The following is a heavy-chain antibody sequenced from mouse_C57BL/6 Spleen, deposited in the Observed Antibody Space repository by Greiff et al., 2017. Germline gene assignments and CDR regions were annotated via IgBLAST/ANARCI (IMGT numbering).Heavy chain of an antibody. CDR1: GYAFSSSW. J-gene: IGHJ1*03. D-gene: IGHD1-1*01. CDR2: IYPGDGDT. CDR3: ARWGTTVVGPYWYFDV. V-gene: IGHV1-82*01. Sequence: QVQLQQSGPELVKPGASVKISCKASGYAFSSSWLNWVKQRPGTGLEWIGRIYPGDGDTNYNGQFKGKATLTAGKSSSTAYMQLSSLTSEDSAAYFCARWGTTVVGPYWYFDVWGTGTTVTVSS.